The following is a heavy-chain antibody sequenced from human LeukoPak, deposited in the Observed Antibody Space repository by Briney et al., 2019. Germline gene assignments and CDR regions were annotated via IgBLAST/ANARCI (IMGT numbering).Heavy chain of an antibody. Sequence: RGGSLRLSCAASGFTFSSYAMSWVRQAPGKGLEWVSAISGSGGSTYYADSVKGRFTISRDNSKNTLYLQMNSLRAEDTAVYYCAKAPSVLMVYGTRFDPWGQGTLVTVSS. CDR3: AKAPSVLMVYGTRFDP. J-gene: IGHJ5*02. D-gene: IGHD2-8*01. CDR1: GFTFSSYA. V-gene: IGHV3-23*01. CDR2: ISGSGGST.